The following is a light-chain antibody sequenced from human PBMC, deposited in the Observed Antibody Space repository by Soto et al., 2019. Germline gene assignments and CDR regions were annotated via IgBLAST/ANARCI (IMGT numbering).Light chain of an antibody. CDR3: HKGNIFPT. CDR2: ATS. V-gene: IGKV1-12*01. CDR1: QGIRNW. J-gene: IGKJ4*01. Sequence: DIQMTQSPSSVSASLGDRVTITCRASQGIRNWLAWYQQKPGKAPKLLIYATSSLQSGVPSRFSGSGSGTPFTLAISSLQPEEFATYYCHKGNIFPTFGGGTKVEMK.